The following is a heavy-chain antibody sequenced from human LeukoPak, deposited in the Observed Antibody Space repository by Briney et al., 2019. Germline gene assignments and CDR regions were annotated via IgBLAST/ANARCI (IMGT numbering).Heavy chain of an antibody. J-gene: IGHJ6*02. V-gene: IGHV1-69*01. D-gene: IGHD1-26*01. CDR2: IIPIFGTA. CDR1: GGTFSSYA. CDR3: ARVVLGSGSYYTKGYYYYGMDV. Sequence: ASVKVSCKASGGTFSSYAISWVRQAPGQGLEWMGGIIPIFGTANYAQKLQGRVTITADESTSTAYMELSSLRSEDTAVYYCARVVLGSGSYYTKGYYYYGMDVWGQGTTVTVSS.